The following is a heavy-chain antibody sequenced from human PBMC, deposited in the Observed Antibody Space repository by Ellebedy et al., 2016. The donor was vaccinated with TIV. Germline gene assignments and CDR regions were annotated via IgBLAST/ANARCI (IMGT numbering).Heavy chain of an antibody. J-gene: IGHJ4*02. D-gene: IGHD1-1*01. V-gene: IGHV3-33*01. CDR2: IWYDGSNK. CDR1: GFTFSSYG. CDR3: ARALYGTKELDY. Sequence: PGGSLRLSCAASGFTFSSYGMHWVRQAPGKGLEWVAVIWYDGSNKYYADSVKGRFTISRDNSKNTLYLQMNSLRAEDTAVYYCARALYGTKELDYWGQGTLVTVSS.